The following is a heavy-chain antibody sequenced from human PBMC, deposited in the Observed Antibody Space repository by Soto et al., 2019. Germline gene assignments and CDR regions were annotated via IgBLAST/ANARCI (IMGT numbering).Heavy chain of an antibody. CDR1: GYSFTSYL. J-gene: IGHJ4*02. D-gene: IGHD1-7*01. CDR2: IYPGDSDT. V-gene: IGHV5-51*07. Sequence: PGESLKISCKGSGYSFTSYLIGWVHQMPGKGLEWMGIIYPGDSDTRYSPSFQGQITISADKSISTAYLQWSSLKASDTAMYYCASSRWNYAKYFDYWGQGTPVTVSS. CDR3: ASSRWNYAKYFDY.